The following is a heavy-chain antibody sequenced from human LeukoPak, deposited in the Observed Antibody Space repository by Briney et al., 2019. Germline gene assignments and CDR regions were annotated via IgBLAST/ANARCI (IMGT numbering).Heavy chain of an antibody. Sequence: GGSLRLSCAVSGFTFSRYAMSWVRQAPGKGLEWVSAISGSGGSTYYADSVKGRFTISRDNSKNTLYLQMNSPRAEDTAVYYCAKEGYSYGYFRDARYYFDYWGQGTLVTVSS. D-gene: IGHD5-18*01. CDR2: ISGSGGST. V-gene: IGHV3-23*01. CDR1: GFTFSRYA. J-gene: IGHJ4*02. CDR3: AKEGYSYGYFRDARYYFDY.